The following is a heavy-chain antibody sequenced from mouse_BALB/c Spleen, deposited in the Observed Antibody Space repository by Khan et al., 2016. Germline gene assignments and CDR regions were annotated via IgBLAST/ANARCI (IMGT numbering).Heavy chain of an antibody. CDR3: NAIYYGNYIYFDY. J-gene: IGHJ2*01. D-gene: IGHD2-1*01. CDR1: GFNIKDYS. V-gene: IGHV14-4*02. Sequence: VQLKQSGAELVRSGASVRLSCTASGFNIKDYSIHWVKQRPEQGLEWIGWIDPENGATEYAPKFQGKATMTADTSSNTAYLQLSRLTSEDTAVYYCNAIYYGNYIYFDYWGQGTTLTVSS. CDR2: IDPENGAT.